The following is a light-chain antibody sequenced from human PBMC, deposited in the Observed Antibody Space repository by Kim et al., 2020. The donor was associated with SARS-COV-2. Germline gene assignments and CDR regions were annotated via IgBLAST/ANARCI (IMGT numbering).Light chain of an antibody. CDR1: QSVSSY. CDR2: DAS. Sequence: SLSPGERATLSCRASQSVSSYLAWYQQKPGQAPRLLIYDASNRATGIPARFSGSGSGTDFTHTISSLEPEDFAVYYCQQRSNSFTFGPGTKVDIK. CDR3: QQRSNSFT. J-gene: IGKJ3*01. V-gene: IGKV3-11*01.